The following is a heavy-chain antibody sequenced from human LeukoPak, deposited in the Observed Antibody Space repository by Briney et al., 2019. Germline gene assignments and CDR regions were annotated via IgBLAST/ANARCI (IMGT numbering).Heavy chain of an antibody. V-gene: IGHV3-23*01. J-gene: IGHJ4*02. CDR2: ISGSGGST. CDR1: GFTFSSYA. D-gene: IGHD3-3*01. Sequence: PGGSLRLSCAASGFTFSSYAMSWVRQAPGKGLEWVSAISGSGGSTYYADSVKGRFTISRDNTKNTLYLQMISLRAEDTAVYYCAKDASPIFGVVTAFDYWGQGTLVTVSS. CDR3: AKDASPIFGVVTAFDY.